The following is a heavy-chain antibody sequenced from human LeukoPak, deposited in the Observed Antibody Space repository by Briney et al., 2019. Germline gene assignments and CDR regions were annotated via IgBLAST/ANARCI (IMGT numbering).Heavy chain of an antibody. D-gene: IGHD4-17*01. CDR3: AKSDYAEGGIEY. CDR1: GFTFSRYG. V-gene: IGHV3-30*02. J-gene: IGHJ4*02. Sequence: GGSLRLSCAASGFTFSRYGMHWVRQAPGKGLEWVAFIRSDGSNKYYADSVKGRFPISRDNSKNTLYLQMNSLRAEDTAMYYGAKSDYAEGGIEYWGQGTLVTVSS. CDR2: IRSDGSNK.